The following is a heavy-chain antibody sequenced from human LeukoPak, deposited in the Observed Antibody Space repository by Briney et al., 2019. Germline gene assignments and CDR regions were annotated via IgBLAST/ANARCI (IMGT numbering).Heavy chain of an antibody. Sequence: KTSETLSLTCTVSGGSISSSSYYWSWIRQPAGKGLEWIGRIYTSGSTNYNPSLKSRVTMSVDTSKNQFSLKLSSVTAADTAVYYCAREESTVVTPIIDYWGQGTLVTVFS. D-gene: IGHD4-23*01. CDR1: GGSISSSSYY. J-gene: IGHJ4*02. CDR3: AREESTVVTPIIDY. V-gene: IGHV4-61*02. CDR2: IYTSGST.